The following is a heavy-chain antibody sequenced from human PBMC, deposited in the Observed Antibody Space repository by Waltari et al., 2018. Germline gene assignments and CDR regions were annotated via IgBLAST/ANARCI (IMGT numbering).Heavy chain of an antibody. CDR3: ARQNVGPGSAHLDH. J-gene: IGHJ4*02. Sequence: QVQLQESGPGLVKSSQTLSLTCTVSGGSISSSGYYWNWIRQHPKKGLEWIGLIYNSGSASYNPSLKSRVTISGDTSKNQCSLKLNSVTADDTAMYYCARQNVGPGSAHLDHWGQGTLVTVSS. CDR1: GGSISSSGYY. CDR2: IYNSGSA. V-gene: IGHV4-31*03. D-gene: IGHD3-10*01.